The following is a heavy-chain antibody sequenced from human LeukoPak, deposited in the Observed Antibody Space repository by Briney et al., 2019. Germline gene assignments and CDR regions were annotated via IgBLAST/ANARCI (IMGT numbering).Heavy chain of an antibody. CDR2: VGSSSGAI. V-gene: IGHV3-48*01. CDR3: ARDANDYASPPDY. D-gene: IGHD3-16*01. CDR1: GFTFSIYS. Sequence: PGGSLRLSCAASGFTFSIYSMNWVRQAPGKGLQWVSYVGSSSGAIYYADSVKGRFTISRDNAKNSLYLQMSSLRAEDTAVYYCARDANDYASPPDYWGQGTLVTVSS. J-gene: IGHJ4*02.